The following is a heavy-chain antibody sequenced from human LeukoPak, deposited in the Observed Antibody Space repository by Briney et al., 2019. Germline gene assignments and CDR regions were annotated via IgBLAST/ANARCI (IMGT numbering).Heavy chain of an antibody. CDR3: ARGGLLNSFDY. V-gene: IGHV4-59*11. Sequence: PSETLSLTCTVSGGSISSHYWSWIRQPPGKGLEWVGYIYYSGSTNYNPSLKSGVTISVDQSKNQFSPKLTSVTPADTALYYCARGGLLNSFDYWGQGTLVTVSS. CDR2: IYYSGST. D-gene: IGHD1-26*01. CDR1: GGSISSHY. J-gene: IGHJ4*02.